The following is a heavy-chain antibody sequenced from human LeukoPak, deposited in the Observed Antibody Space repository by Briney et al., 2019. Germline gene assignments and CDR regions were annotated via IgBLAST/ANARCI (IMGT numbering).Heavy chain of an antibody. CDR1: GYTFTGYY. J-gene: IGHJ4*02. V-gene: IGHV1-2*02. CDR2: INPNSGGT. Sequence: GASVKVSCKASGYTFTGYYMHWVRQAPGQGLEWMGWINPNSGGTNYAQKFQGRVTMTRDTSISTAYMELSRLRSDDTAVYYCARAKPKNMVRGLIMRRESRYYFDYRGQGTLVTVSS. CDR3: ARAKPKNMVRGLIMRRESRYYFDY. D-gene: IGHD3-10*01.